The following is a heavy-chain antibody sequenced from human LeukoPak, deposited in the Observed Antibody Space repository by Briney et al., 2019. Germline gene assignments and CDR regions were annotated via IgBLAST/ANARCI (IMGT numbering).Heavy chain of an antibody. J-gene: IGHJ5*02. V-gene: IGHV3-66*01. CDR3: ARGGIAVRPNWFDP. CDR2: LYSGGNT. D-gene: IGHD6-6*01. Sequence: GGSLRLPCAASGFTVSSNYMSWVRQAPGKGLEWVSILYSGGNTYYADSVKGRFTISRDNSKNTLYLQMNSLRTEDTAVYYCARGGIAVRPNWFDPWGQGTLVTVSS. CDR1: GFTVSSNY.